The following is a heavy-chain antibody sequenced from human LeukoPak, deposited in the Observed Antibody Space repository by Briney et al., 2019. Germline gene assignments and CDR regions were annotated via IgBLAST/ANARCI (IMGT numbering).Heavy chain of an antibody. CDR3: ARFDYADYLAFDY. Sequence: KAGGSLRLSCAASGFTFSSFTMNGVRQAPGKGLEWVSSISSTSTYIHYADSVKGRFTISRDNAKNSLYLQMNSLRAEDTAVYYCARFDYADYLAFDYWGQGTLVTVSS. J-gene: IGHJ4*02. CDR1: GFTFSSFT. V-gene: IGHV3-21*01. CDR2: ISSTSTYI. D-gene: IGHD4-17*01.